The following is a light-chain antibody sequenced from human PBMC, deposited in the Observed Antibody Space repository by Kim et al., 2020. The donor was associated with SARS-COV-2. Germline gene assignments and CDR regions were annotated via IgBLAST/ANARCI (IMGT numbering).Light chain of an antibody. CDR1: QRGSHTY. V-gene: IGKV3D-7*01. J-gene: IGKJ2*01. CDR2: GAS. Sequence: PSERATLSCRGSQRGSHTYVSWYQQKPGQAPRLLIYGASTRATGIPARFSGSGSGTDFTLTISTLQPEDFAIYYCQQDYKVPRTFGQGTKLEI. CDR3: QQDYKVPRT.